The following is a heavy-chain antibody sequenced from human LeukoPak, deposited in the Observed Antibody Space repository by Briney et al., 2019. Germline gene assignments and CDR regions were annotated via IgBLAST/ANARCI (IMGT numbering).Heavy chain of an antibody. CDR3: ARGKARDYYYDSSGYYLGDAFDI. CDR1: GGSISSSNW. D-gene: IGHD3-22*01. Sequence: PSGTLSLTCVVSGGSISSSNWWSWVRQPPEKGLEWIGEIYHSGSTNYNPSLKSRVTISVDTSKNQFSLKLSSVTAADTAVYYCARGKARDYYYDSSGYYLGDAFDIWGQGTMVTVSS. J-gene: IGHJ3*02. V-gene: IGHV4-4*02. CDR2: IYHSGST.